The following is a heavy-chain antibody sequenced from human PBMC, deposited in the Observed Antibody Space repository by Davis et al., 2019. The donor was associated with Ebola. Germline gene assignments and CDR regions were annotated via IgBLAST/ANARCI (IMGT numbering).Heavy chain of an antibody. D-gene: IGHD5-12*01. CDR1: GGSISSYY. CDR2: IYYSGTT. CDR3: ARSGAYEPFDY. V-gene: IGHV4-59*01. Sequence: PSETLSLTCTVSGGSISSYYWSWIRQPPGKGLELIGWIYYSGTTNYNPSFKSRVTISVDTSKNQCSLKLSSVTAADTAVYYCARSGAYEPFDYWGQGALVTVSS. J-gene: IGHJ4*02.